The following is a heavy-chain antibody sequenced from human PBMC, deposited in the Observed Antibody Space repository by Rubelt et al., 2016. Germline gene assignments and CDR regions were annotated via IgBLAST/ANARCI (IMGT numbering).Heavy chain of an antibody. Sequence: GGSLRLSCAASGFTFSRYWMSWVRQAPGKGLEWVANIKKDGSEKWYVDSVKGRFTISRDNAKNSLYLQMNSLRAEDTAVYYCARDRKAGVGATNYYYYGMDVWGQGTTVTVSS. D-gene: IGHD1-26*01. J-gene: IGHJ6*02. CDR3: ARDRKAGVGATNYYYYGMDV. CDR1: GFTFSRYW. CDR2: IKKDGSEK. V-gene: IGHV3-7*01.